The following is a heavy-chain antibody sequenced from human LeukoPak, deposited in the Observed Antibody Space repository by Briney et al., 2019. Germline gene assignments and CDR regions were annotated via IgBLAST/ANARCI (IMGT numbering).Heavy chain of an antibody. V-gene: IGHV3-23*01. CDR1: GLTFSSYG. J-gene: IGHJ4*02. D-gene: IGHD5-12*01. CDR2: ISTTGGTT. Sequence: PGGTLRLSCAASGLTFSSYGMSWVRQAPGRGLEWVSAISTTGGTTYYADSVRGRFTISRDNAKNTVHLQMNSLRVEDTAIYFRAGAYSAYDPFDYWGQGILVTVSS. CDR3: AGAYSAYDPFDY.